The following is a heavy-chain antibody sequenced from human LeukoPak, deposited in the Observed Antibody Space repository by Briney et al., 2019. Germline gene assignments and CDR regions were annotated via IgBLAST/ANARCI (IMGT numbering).Heavy chain of an antibody. CDR2: IIPIFGTA. D-gene: IGHD2-2*01. J-gene: IGHJ5*02. CDR1: GGTSSSYA. CDR3: AATDIVVVSAAGHNWFDP. Sequence: SVKVSCKASGGTSSSYAISWVRQAPGQGLEWMGGIIPIFGTANYAQKFQGRVTITTDESTSTAYMELSSLRSEDTAVYYCAATDIVVVSAAGHNWFDPWGQGTLVTVSS. V-gene: IGHV1-69*05.